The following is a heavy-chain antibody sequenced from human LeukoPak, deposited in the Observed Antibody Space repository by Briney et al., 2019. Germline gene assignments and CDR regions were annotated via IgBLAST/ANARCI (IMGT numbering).Heavy chain of an antibody. Sequence: SGTLSLTCAVYGGSFSGYYWSWIRQPPGKGPEWIGEINHTGSTKYNPSLKSRVTISVDTSKYQFSLKLSSVTAADTAVYYCARGGEMVYCSDGSCSSSRYPFDYWGQGTLVTVSS. V-gene: IGHV4-34*01. CDR1: GGSFSGYY. CDR2: INHTGST. J-gene: IGHJ4*02. D-gene: IGHD2-15*01. CDR3: ARGGEMVYCSDGSCSSSRYPFDY.